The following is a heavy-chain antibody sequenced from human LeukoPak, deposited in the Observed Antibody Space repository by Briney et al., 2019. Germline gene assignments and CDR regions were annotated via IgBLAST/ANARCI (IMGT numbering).Heavy chain of an antibody. CDR1: GGSVSSGNYY. Sequence: SETLSLTCTVSGGSVSSGNYYWNWIRQPAGKGLEWIGRMYTSGSTTYNPSLKSRVTISVDTSKNQFSLKLSSVTAADTAVYYCARGRRDTAMLIYYYYYMDVWGKGTTVTISS. CDR3: ARGRRDTAMLIYYYYYMDV. CDR2: MYTSGST. V-gene: IGHV4-61*02. J-gene: IGHJ6*03. D-gene: IGHD5-18*01.